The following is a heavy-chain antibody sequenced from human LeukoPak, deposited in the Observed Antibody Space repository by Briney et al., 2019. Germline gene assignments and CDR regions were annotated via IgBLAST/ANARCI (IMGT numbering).Heavy chain of an antibody. CDR2: INPNSGGT. Sequence: ASVKVSCKASGYTFTGYYMHWVRQAPGQGLEWMGWINPNSGGTNYAQKFQGRVTMTRDTSISTAYMELSRLRSDDTAVYYCARIGAGGYPTEQWPSSYIYDAFDIWGQGTMVTVSS. V-gene: IGHV1-2*02. CDR1: GYTFTGYY. CDR3: ARIGAGGYPTEQWPSSYIYDAFDI. J-gene: IGHJ3*02. D-gene: IGHD6-19*01.